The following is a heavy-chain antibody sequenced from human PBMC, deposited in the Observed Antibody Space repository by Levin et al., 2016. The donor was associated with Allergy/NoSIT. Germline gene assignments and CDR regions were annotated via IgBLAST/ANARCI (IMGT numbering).Heavy chain of an antibody. J-gene: IGHJ4*02. V-gene: IGHV4-39*01. D-gene: IGHD3-16*02. Sequence: WIRQPPGKGLEWIGSIYYSGSTYYNPSLKSRVTISVDTSKNQFSLKLSSVTAPDTAVYYCARGRRGTFGGVIALDYWGQGTLVTVSS. CDR3: ARGRRGTFGGVIALDY. CDR2: IYYSGST.